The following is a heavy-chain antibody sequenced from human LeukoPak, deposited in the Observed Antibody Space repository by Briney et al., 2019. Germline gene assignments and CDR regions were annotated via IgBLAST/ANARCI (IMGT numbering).Heavy chain of an antibody. CDR2: IYHSGST. D-gene: IGHD1-20*01. CDR1: GGSISSGGYS. J-gene: IGHJ2*01. CDR3: ANSRAAYNWNLGNFDL. V-gene: IGHV4-30-2*01. Sequence: SQTLSLTCAVSGGSISSGGYSWSWIRQPPGKGLEWIGYIYHSGSTYYNPSLKSRVTISVDRSKNQFSLKLSSVTAADTAVYYCANSRAAYNWNLGNFDLWGRGTLLTVSS.